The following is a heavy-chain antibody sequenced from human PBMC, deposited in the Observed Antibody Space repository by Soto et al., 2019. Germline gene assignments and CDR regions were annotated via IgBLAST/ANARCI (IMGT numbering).Heavy chain of an antibody. CDR1: GFTFSNAW. CDR2: IKSKTDGGTT. CDR3: STYSSSYLTFY. Sequence: EVQLVESGGGLVKPGGSLRLSCAASGFTFSNAWMTWVRQAPGKGLEWVGRIKSKTDGGTTDYAAPVKGRFTISRDDSKNTLYLQMNSLKTEDTAVYYCSTYSSSYLTFYWGQGTLVTVSS. J-gene: IGHJ4*02. D-gene: IGHD6-13*01. V-gene: IGHV3-15*07.